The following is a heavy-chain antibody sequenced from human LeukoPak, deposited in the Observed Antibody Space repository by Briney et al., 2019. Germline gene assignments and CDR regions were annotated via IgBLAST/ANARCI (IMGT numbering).Heavy chain of an antibody. J-gene: IGHJ4*02. CDR2: IRTDETYT. CDR3: VADLGDYADF. Sequence: GGSLRLSCAASGFTFSRYWMHWVRQAPGQGLVWVSRIRTDETYTSNADSVKGRFTISRDNAKSTLFLQMNSLKVEDTGVYYCVADLGDYADFWGQGTLVTVSS. V-gene: IGHV3-74*01. CDR1: GFTFSRYW.